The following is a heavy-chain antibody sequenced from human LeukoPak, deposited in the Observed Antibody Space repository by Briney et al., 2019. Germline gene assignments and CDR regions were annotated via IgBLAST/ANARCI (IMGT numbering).Heavy chain of an antibody. CDR2: ISTDGVGT. J-gene: IGHJ2*01. V-gene: IGHV3-23*01. Sequence: PGGSLRLSCAASGFTFSSYSMNWVRQAPGKGLEWVSSISTDGVGTAYADFVKGRCTVSRDSSTNTLYLQMNSLRADDTAIYYCTKVLRTWYFDLWGRGALVTVSS. CDR1: GFTFSSYS. CDR3: TKVLRTWYFDL.